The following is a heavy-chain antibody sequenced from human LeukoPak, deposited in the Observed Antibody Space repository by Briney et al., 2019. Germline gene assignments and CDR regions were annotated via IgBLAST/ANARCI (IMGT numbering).Heavy chain of an antibody. CDR1: GFTFSSYA. CDR2: ISGSGGST. CDR3: AKTTTGYSSGRFPGWPVDY. J-gene: IGHJ4*02. V-gene: IGHV3-23*01. D-gene: IGHD6-19*01. Sequence: GGSLRLSCAASGFTFSSYAMSWVRQAPEKGLEWVSAISGSGGSTYYADSVKGRFTISRDNSKNTLYLQMNSLRAEDTAVYYCAKTTTGYSSGRFPGWPVDYWGQGTLVTVSS.